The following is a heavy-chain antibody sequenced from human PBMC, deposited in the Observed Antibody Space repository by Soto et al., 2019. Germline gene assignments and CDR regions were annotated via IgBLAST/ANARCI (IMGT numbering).Heavy chain of an antibody. D-gene: IGHD1-1*01. J-gene: IGHJ4*02. Sequence: SETLSLTCAVYGGSFSGYYWSWIRQPPGKGLEWIGEINHSGSTNYNPSLKSRVTISVDTSKNQFSLKLSSVTAADTAVYYCARGGTGTGTILFYFDYWGQGTLVTVSS. CDR3: ARGGTGTGTILFYFDY. CDR1: GGSFSGYY. CDR2: INHSGST. V-gene: IGHV4-34*01.